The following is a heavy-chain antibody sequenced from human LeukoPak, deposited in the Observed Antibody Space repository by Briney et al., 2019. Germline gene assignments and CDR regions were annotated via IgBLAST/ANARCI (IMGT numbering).Heavy chain of an antibody. D-gene: IGHD6-19*01. CDR3: ARESGVAGSRSFQH. V-gene: IGHV1-69*13. J-gene: IGHJ1*01. CDR2: IIPIFGTA. Sequence: VASVKVSCKASGGTFSSYAISWVRQAPGQGLEWMGGIIPIFGTANYAQKFQGRVTITADESTSTAYMELSSLRSEDTAVYYCARESGVAGSRSFQHWGQGTLVTVSS. CDR1: GGTFSSYA.